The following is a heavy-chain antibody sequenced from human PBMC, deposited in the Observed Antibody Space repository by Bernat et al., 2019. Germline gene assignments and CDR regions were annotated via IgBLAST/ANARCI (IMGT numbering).Heavy chain of an antibody. V-gene: IGHV3-30*18. CDR1: GFTFSSYG. D-gene: IGHD5-18*01. Sequence: QVQLVESGGGVVQPGRSLRLSCAASGFTFSSYGMHWGRQAPGKGLEWVAVISYDGSNKYYADSVKGRFTISRDNSKNTLYLQMNSLRAEEAAVYYCAKETVKYSYGSNWFDHWGQGTLVTVSS. J-gene: IGHJ5*02. CDR2: ISYDGSNK. CDR3: AKETVKYSYGSNWFDH.